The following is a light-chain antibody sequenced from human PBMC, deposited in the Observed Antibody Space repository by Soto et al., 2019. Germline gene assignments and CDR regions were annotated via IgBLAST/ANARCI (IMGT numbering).Light chain of an antibody. CDR3: QHYNGYPWT. Sequence: DIQLVQSPSSLSASVGDRVTITCRASQGVNNYVAWFQQKPGKAPQSLIYAASTLRTGVPSRFSGSGYGTDFILTIGSLHPEDFAPYYCQHYNGYPWTFGQGTTVDVK. CDR1: QGVNNY. CDR2: AAS. V-gene: IGKV1-16*01. J-gene: IGKJ1*01.